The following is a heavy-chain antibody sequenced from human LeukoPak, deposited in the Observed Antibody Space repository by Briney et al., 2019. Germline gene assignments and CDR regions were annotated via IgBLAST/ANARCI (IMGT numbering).Heavy chain of an antibody. CDR1: GGSFSGYY. Sequence: KASETLSLTCAVYGGSFSGYYWSWSRQPPGKGLEWIGEINHSGSTNYNPSLKSRVTISVDTSKNQFSLKLSSVTAADTAVYYCARHESSSKQWLVREFGNFDYWGQGTLVTVSS. CDR2: INHSGST. J-gene: IGHJ4*02. CDR3: ARHESSSKQWLVREFGNFDY. V-gene: IGHV4-34*01. D-gene: IGHD6-19*01.